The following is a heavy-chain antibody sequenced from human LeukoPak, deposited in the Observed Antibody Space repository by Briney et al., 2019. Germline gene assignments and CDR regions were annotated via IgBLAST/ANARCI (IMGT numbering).Heavy chain of an antibody. CDR2: INPNSSVS. J-gene: IGHJ3*01. CDR1: GSSSTDYY. CDR3: ARERNYGDYGNAFDV. D-gene: IGHD4-17*01. V-gene: IGHV1-2*02. Sequence: ASVKVSCKGSGSSSTDYYKYWMWHPPAQGLELKGWINPNSSVSTYAQTFHDKRAMTRDTTITTAYMELTRLRSDDTTIYYCARERNYGDYGNAFDVWGQGTKVTVSS.